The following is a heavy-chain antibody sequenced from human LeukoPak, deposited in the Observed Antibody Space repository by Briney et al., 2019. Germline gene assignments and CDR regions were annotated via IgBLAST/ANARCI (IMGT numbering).Heavy chain of an antibody. Sequence: GGSLRLSCAASGFTVSSNYMSWVRQAPGKGLEWVSIIHSGGNTYYADSVKGRFTISRDNSKNTLYLQMNSLRAEDTAVYYCAKDEKTTGCSSGWYVGSGVSTAEAAFDYWGQGTLVTVSS. CDR1: GFTVSSNY. J-gene: IGHJ4*02. V-gene: IGHV3-53*01. CDR3: AKDEKTTGCSSGWYVGSGVSTAEAAFDY. D-gene: IGHD6-19*01. CDR2: IHSGGNT.